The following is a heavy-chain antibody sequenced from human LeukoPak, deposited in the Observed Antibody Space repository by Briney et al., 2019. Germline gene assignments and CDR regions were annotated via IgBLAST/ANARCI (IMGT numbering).Heavy chain of an antibody. CDR1: GGSISSGSYY. CDR3: ASGYYYDSSGYYNLDI. CDR2: IYTSGST. D-gene: IGHD3-22*01. V-gene: IGHV4-61*02. J-gene: IGHJ3*02. Sequence: SQTLSLTCTVSGGSISSGSYYWSWIRQPAGKGLEWIGRIYTSGSTNYNPSLKSRVTISVDTSKNQFSLKLSSVTAADTAAYYCASGYYYDSSGYYNLDIWGQGTMVTVSS.